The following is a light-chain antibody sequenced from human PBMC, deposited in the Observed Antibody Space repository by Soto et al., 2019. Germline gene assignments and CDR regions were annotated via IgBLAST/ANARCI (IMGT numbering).Light chain of an antibody. CDR1: QDIRIA. V-gene: IGKV1-17*01. J-gene: IGKJ1*01. CDR3: LQHSNVPGA. CDR2: ASS. Sequence: DIQMTQSPSSLSASVGDRVTITCRASQDIRIALGWYQQKPGKAPRRLIYASSSMQSGVPSRFSGSGSGTEFTLTISSLQPEDFATYFCLQHSNVPGAFGKGTKVDIK.